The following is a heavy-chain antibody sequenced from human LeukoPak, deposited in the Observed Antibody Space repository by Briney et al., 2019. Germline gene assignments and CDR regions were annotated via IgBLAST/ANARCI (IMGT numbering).Heavy chain of an antibody. J-gene: IGHJ6*03. D-gene: IGHD1-26*01. CDR3: VRAEVGTTLKYYYYYMDV. CDR2: ISSSRSTT. V-gene: IGHV3-48*01. Sequence: PGGSLRLSCAASGFTFSRYSMTWVRQAPGKGLEWISFISSSRSTTYYADSVKGRCTISRDNGKNSMYLQMHSLRAEDTAVHYCVRAEVGTTLKYYYYYMDVWGKGTTVTISS. CDR1: GFTFSRYS.